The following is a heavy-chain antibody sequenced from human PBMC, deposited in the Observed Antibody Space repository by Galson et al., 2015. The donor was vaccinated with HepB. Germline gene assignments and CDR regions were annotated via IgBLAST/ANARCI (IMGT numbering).Heavy chain of an antibody. CDR1: GGTFSSYA. CDR3: AREGPIGGSYSAFDI. D-gene: IGHD1-26*01. J-gene: IGHJ3*02. CDR2: IIPIFGTA. Sequence: SVKVSCKGSGGTFSSYAISWVRQAPGQGLEWMGGIIPIFGTANYAQKFQGRVTITADKSTSTAYMELSSLRSEDTAVYYCAREGPIGGSYSAFDIWGQGTMVTVSS. V-gene: IGHV1-69*06.